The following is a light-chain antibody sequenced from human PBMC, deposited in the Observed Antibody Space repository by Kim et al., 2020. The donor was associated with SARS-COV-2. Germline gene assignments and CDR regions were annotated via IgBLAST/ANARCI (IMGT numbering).Light chain of an antibody. CDR3: QAWDSSTWV. J-gene: IGLJ3*02. CDR1: KLGDKY. Sequence: SYELTQPPSVSVSPGQTASITCSGDKLGDKYACWYKQKPGQSPVLVIYQDSKRPSGIPERFSGSNSGNTATLTISGTQAMDEADYYCQAWDSSTWVFGGG. V-gene: IGLV3-1*01. CDR2: QDS.